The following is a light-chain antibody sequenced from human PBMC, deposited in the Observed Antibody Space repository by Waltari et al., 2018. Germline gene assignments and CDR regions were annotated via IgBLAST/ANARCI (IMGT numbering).Light chain of an antibody. Sequence: DIVMTQSPDSLAVSLGETATTNCKSSQRVIHSSNTRSSLAWYQQKPGQPPKLLIYWASTRQPGVPDRFSGSGSGTDFTLTISTLQAEDVAVYYCHQYCSTPLTFGQGTKVDIK. V-gene: IGKV4-1*01. CDR1: QRVIHSSNTRSS. CDR3: HQYCSTPLT. CDR2: WAS. J-gene: IGKJ1*01.